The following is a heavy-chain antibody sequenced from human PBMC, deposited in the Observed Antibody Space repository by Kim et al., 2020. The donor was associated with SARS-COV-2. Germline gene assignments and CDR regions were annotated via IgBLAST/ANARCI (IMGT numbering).Heavy chain of an antibody. V-gene: IGHV4-59*01. Sequence: TNYNPSLKSRVTISVDTSKNQFSLKLTSVTAADTAVYYCARDSPMGESDYWGQGTLVTVSS. CDR2: T. CDR3: ARDSPMGESDY. J-gene: IGHJ4*02.